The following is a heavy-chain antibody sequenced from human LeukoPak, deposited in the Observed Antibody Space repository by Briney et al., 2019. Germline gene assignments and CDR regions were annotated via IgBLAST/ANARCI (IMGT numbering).Heavy chain of an antibody. CDR1: GFTFSSYA. Sequence: GGSLRLSCAASGFTFSSYAMSWVRQAPGKGLEWVSAISGSGGSIYYADSVKGRFTISRDNSKNTLYLQMNSLRVEDTAVYYCARYVPGWSSAFDIWGQGTMVTVSS. V-gene: IGHV3-23*01. CDR2: ISGSGGSI. D-gene: IGHD6-19*01. J-gene: IGHJ3*02. CDR3: ARYVPGWSSAFDI.